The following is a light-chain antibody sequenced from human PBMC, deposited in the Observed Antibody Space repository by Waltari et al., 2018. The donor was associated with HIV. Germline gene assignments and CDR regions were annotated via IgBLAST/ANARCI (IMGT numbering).Light chain of an antibody. CDR3: MQTLQSPRLT. CDR2: LCF. Sequence: DVVLTQSPLSLPVAPGETASISCRSTQNLLHSNGYFYVNWYLQKTGQSPQLLLYLCFNRASGVPDKFRGRGSGTNFTLEISRVEAEDVGVYYCMQTLQSPRLTFGGGTKVEIK. CDR1: QNLLHSNGYFY. J-gene: IGKJ4*01. V-gene: IGKV2-28*01.